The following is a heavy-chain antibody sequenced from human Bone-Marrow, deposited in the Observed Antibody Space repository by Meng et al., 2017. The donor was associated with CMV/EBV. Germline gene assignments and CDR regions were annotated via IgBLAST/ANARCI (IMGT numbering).Heavy chain of an antibody. Sequence: GESLKISCAASGFTFSDYYMSWIRQAPGKGLEWVSYISSSGSTIYYADSVKGRFTISRDNAKNSLYLQMNSLRAEDTAVYYCSRTLRYPNALDIWGQGTMVTVSS. CDR3: SRTLRYPNALDI. J-gene: IGHJ3*02. CDR1: GFTFSDYY. D-gene: IGHD1-1*01. V-gene: IGHV3-11*01. CDR2: ISSSGSTI.